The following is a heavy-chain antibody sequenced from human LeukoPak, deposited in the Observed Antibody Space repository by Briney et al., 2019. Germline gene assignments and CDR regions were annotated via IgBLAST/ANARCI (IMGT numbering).Heavy chain of an antibody. CDR2: IYHSGST. D-gene: IGHD1-1*01. CDR3: ASLNWNDDHWYFDY. J-gene: IGHJ4*02. Sequence: SETLSHTCAVSGGSISSGGYSWSWIRQPPGKGLEWIGYIYHSGSTYYNPSLKSRVTISVDRSKNQFSLKLGSVTAADTAVYYCASLNWNDDHWYFDYWGQGTLVTVSS. V-gene: IGHV4-30-2*01. CDR1: GGSISSGGYS.